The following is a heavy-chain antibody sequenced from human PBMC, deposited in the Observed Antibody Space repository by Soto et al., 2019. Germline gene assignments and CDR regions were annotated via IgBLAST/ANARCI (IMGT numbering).Heavy chain of an antibody. V-gene: IGHV3-48*03. D-gene: IGHD3-3*01. CDR1: GFTFSSYE. CDR2: ISSSGSTI. Sequence: GGSLRLSCAASGFTFSSYEMNWVRQAPGKGLEWVSYISSSGSTIYYADSEKGRFTISRDNAKNSLYLQMNSLRAEDTAVYYCERDNPSDFWSGYTYFDYWGQGTLVTVS. J-gene: IGHJ4*02. CDR3: ERDNPSDFWSGYTYFDY.